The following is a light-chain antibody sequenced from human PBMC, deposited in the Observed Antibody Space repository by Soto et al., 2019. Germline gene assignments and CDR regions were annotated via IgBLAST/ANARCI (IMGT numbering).Light chain of an antibody. V-gene: IGLV2-14*01. J-gene: IGLJ1*01. CDR2: QVS. Sequence: QSALTQPASVSGSPGQSITLSCTGTSSDVGTYNYVSWYQQHPGKAPKLMISQVSNRPSGVSNRFSGSKSGNTASLTISGLQAEDEADYYCVSFAGGTYVFGTGTKLTVL. CDR1: SSDVGTYNY. CDR3: VSFAGGTYV.